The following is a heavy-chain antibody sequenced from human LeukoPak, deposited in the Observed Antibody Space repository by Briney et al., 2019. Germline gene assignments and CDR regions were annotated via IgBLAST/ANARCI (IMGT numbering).Heavy chain of an antibody. D-gene: IGHD4-17*01. Sequence: GGSLRLSCAASGFTFSDYYMSWIRQAPGKGLEWVSYISSSGSTIYYADSVKGRFTISRDNAKNSLYLQMNSLRAEDTAVYYCARDNALVTTLRYYYYYTDVWGKGTTVTISS. CDR1: GFTFSDYY. J-gene: IGHJ6*03. CDR3: ARDNALVTTLRYYYYYTDV. CDR2: ISSSGSTI. V-gene: IGHV3-11*01.